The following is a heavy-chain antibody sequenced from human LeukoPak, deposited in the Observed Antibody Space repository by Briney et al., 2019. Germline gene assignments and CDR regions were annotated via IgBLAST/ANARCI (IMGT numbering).Heavy chain of an antibody. J-gene: IGHJ6*03. V-gene: IGHV1-69*05. Sequence: SVKVSCKASGGTFSSYAISWVRQAPGQGLEWMGGIIPIFGTANYAQKFQGRVTITTDESTSTAYMELSSLRSEDTAVYYCASTGDYYYYYYMDVWGKGSTVTVSS. CDR1: GGTFSSYA. CDR3: ASTGDYYYYYYMDV. CDR2: IIPIFGTA.